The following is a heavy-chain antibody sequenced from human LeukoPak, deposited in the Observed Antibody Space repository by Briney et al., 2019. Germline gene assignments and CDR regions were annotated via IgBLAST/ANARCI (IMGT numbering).Heavy chain of an antibody. J-gene: IGHJ4*02. CDR1: GFTFNIYS. CDR2: ISGSGGTT. D-gene: IGHD2/OR15-2a*01. Sequence: GGSLRLSCAASGFTFNIYSMNWVRQAPGKGLEWVSSISGSGGTTYYADSVKGRFTISRDNSKNTLFLQMSSLRAEDTAVYYCAKESGEYTRSPSDYWGQGTLVTVSS. CDR3: AKESGEYTRSPSDY. V-gene: IGHV3-23*01.